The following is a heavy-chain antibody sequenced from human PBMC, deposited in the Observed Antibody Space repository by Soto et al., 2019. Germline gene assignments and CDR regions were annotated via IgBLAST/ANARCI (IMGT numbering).Heavy chain of an antibody. V-gene: IGHV4-30-4*01. CDR1: VVSISSGDYY. CDR3: ARANHSLRYYYYGMDV. D-gene: IGHD2-15*01. J-gene: IGHJ6*02. CDR2: IYYSGST. Sequence: ASETLSLTCTFPVVSISSGDYYCSWIRQPPWKGLEWIGYIYYSGSTYYNPSLKSRVTISVDASKNQFSLKLSSVTAADTAVYYCARANHSLRYYYYGMDVWGQGTTVTVSS.